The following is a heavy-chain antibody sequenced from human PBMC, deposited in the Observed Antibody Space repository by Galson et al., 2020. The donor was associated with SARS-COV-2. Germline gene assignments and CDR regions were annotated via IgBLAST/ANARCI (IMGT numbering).Heavy chain of an antibody. CDR3: AREINGIAVAGSFDY. D-gene: IGHD6-19*01. Sequence: SVKVSCKASGGTFSSYAISWVRQAPGQGLEWMGGIIPIFGTANYAQKFQGRVTITADESTSTAYMELSSLRSEDTAVYYCAREINGIAVAGSFDYWGQGTLVTVSS. CDR1: GGTFSSYA. J-gene: IGHJ4*02. V-gene: IGHV1-69*13. CDR2: IIPIFGTA.